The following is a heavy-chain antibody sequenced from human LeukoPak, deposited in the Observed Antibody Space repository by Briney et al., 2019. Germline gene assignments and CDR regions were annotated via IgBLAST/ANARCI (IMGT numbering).Heavy chain of an antibody. CDR3: ARAKQDIVVVVAACFDY. J-gene: IGHJ4*02. Sequence: PSETLSLTCTVSGGSISSSSYYWGWIRQPPGKGLEWIGSIYYSGSTYYYPSLKSRVTISIDTSKNQFSLKLSSVTAADTAVYYCARAKQDIVVVVAACFDYWGQGTLVTVSS. D-gene: IGHD2-15*01. CDR1: GGSISSSSYY. CDR2: IYYSGST. V-gene: IGHV4-39*07.